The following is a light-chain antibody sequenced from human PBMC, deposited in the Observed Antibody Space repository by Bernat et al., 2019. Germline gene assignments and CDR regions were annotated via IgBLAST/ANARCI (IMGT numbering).Light chain of an antibody. J-gene: IGKJ2*01. CDR3: QHYNSLPYS. Sequence: DIQMTQPPSTLSASVVHTVNITFRASESISSWLAWYQQKPGNAPRLLMYQAFILGSGVPSRFSGSGSGAEFTLTITSLQPDDLASYYCQHYNSLPYSFGQGTKLDI. CDR1: ESISSW. V-gene: IGKV1-5*03. CDR2: QAF.